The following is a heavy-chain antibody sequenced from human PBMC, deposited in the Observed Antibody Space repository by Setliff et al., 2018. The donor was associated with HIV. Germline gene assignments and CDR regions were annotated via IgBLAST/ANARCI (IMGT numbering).Heavy chain of an antibody. CDR3: ARVPVSSYYYYMDV. CDR2: ISASSVNT. V-gene: IGHV1-18*01. CDR1: GYTFINYH. D-gene: IGHD6-13*01. J-gene: IGHJ6*03. Sequence: ASVKVSCKASGYTFINYHITWVRQAPGQGLEWVGSISASSVNTNYTQGRVTMTTDISTSTAYMELRSLRSDDSAVYFCARVPVSSYYYYMDVWGKGATVTVSS.